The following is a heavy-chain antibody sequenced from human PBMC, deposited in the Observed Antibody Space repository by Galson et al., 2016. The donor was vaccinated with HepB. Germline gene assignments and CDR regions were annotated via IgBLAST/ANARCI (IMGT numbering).Heavy chain of an antibody. CDR2: ISYDGSHK. CDR3: AKDGPSVGLLLY. V-gene: IGHV3-30*18. D-gene: IGHD2-15*01. J-gene: IGHJ4*02. Sequence: SLRLSCATSGFSFSSHGMHWVRQAPDKGLEWVAMISYDGSHKYYADSVKGRFTTSRDSSKNTLFLQMNSLRAEDTALYYCAKDGPSVGLLLYWGQGTLVTVSS. CDR1: GFSFSSHG.